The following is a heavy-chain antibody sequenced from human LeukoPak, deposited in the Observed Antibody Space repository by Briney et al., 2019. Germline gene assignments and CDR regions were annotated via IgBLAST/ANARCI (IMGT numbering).Heavy chain of an antibody. D-gene: IGHD2-21*02. J-gene: IGHJ4*02. V-gene: IGHV1-46*01. CDR1: GYTFTSYY. CDR3: ARLPTHYCGGDCYSERQNDY. Sequence: ASVKVSCKASGYTFTSYYMHWVRQAPGQGLEWMGIINPSCGSTSYAQKFQGRVTMTRDTSTSTVYMELSSLRSEDTAVYYCARLPTHYCGGDCYSERQNDYWGQGTLVTVSS. CDR2: INPSCGST.